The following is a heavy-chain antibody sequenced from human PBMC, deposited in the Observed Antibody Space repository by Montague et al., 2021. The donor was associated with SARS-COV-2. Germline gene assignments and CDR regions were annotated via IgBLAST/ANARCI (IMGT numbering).Heavy chain of an antibody. J-gene: IGHJ4*02. V-gene: IGHV4-34*01. CDR3: ARGTRVVGITPGFRW. D-gene: IGHD3-22*01. CDR2: IDHTGDT. Sequence: SETLSLTCAASGGSFHIFSWGWIRQSPGKGLEWIGEIDHTGDTKYNPSLKSRVTISVDKSKNQFSLNVTSMIAADTAMYYCARGTRVVGITPGFRWWGQGTQVAVSS. CDR1: GGSFHIFS.